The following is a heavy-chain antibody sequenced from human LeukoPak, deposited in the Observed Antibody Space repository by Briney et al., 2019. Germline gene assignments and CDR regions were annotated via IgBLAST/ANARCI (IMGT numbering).Heavy chain of an antibody. CDR1: GFTFSSYW. Sequence: GSLRLSCEASGFTFSSYWMYWVRQAPGKGLVWVSRINGDGTSTTYADSVKGRFTISRDNAKNTLYLQMNSLRAEDTAVYYCARSWLVYDAFDRWGQGTMVTVSS. J-gene: IGHJ3*02. D-gene: IGHD6-19*01. CDR3: ARSWLVYDAFDR. CDR2: INGDGTST. V-gene: IGHV3-74*01.